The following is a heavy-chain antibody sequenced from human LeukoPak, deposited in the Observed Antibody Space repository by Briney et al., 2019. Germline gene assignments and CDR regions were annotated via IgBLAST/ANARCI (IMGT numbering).Heavy chain of an antibody. CDR2: LYSDGRT. V-gene: IGHV3-53*01. J-gene: IGHJ3*02. CDR3: ARVRYCSSTSCRGALDI. Sequence: GGSLRLSCAASGFTVNSNYMSWVRQAPGKGLEWASVLYSDGRTYYADSVKGRFTISRDTSKNTLYLQVNSLRAEDTAVYYCARVRYCSSTSCRGALDIWGQGTMVTVSS. D-gene: IGHD2-2*01. CDR1: GFTVNSNY.